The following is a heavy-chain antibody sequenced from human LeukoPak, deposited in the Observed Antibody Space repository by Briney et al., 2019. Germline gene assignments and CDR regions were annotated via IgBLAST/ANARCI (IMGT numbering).Heavy chain of an antibody. CDR1: GFTFSSYG. CDR3: AKASIAAAGFFDY. D-gene: IGHD6-13*01. V-gene: IGHV3-30*18. CDR2: ISYDARSN. Sequence: GGSLRLSCATSGFTFSSYGMHWVRQVPGKGLEWVAVISYDARSNYHVDSVKGRFTISSDNSKNTLYLQMNSLRAEDTAVYYCAKASIAAAGFFDYWGQGTLVTVSS. J-gene: IGHJ4*02.